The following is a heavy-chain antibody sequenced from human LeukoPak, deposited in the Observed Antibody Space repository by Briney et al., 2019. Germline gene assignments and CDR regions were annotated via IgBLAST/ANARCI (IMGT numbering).Heavy chain of an antibody. CDR1: GFTVSSNY. CDR3: ARDRDHSFDY. Sequence: SGGSLRLSCAASGFTVSSNYMSSVRQAPGKGLEWVSVIYSGGSTYYADSVKGRFTISRDNSKNTLYLQVNSLRAEDTAVYYCARDRDHSFDYWCEGTLVTVSS. V-gene: IGHV3-66*01. D-gene: IGHD3-10*01. J-gene: IGHJ4*02. CDR2: IYSGGST.